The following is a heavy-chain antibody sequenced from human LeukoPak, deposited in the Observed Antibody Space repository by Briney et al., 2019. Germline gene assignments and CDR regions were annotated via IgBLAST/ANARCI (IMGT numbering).Heavy chain of an antibody. D-gene: IGHD4-23*01. CDR3: ARDVHGGAFDY. CDR1: GFIFSSYW. V-gene: IGHV3-7*01. Sequence: GGSLRLSCAPSGFIFSSYWMSWVRQAPGKGLEWVANINQDGSAEYYVDSVKGRFTFSRDNAMNSLFLQMNSLRAEDTAVYYCARDVHGGAFDYWGQGTLVTVSS. CDR2: INQDGSAE. J-gene: IGHJ4*02.